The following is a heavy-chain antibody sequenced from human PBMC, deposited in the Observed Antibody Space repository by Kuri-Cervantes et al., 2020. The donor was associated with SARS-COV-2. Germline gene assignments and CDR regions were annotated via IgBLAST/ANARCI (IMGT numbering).Heavy chain of an antibody. Sequence: GGSLRLSCAASGFTFSSYEMNWVRQAPGKGLEWVSYISSSGSTIYYADSVKGRFTISRDNAKNSLYLQMNSLRAEDTAVYYCAREGDIVVVPAVYFDYWGQGTLVTSPQ. V-gene: IGHV3-48*03. D-gene: IGHD2-2*01. CDR1: GFTFSSYE. CDR3: AREGDIVVVPAVYFDY. J-gene: IGHJ4*02. CDR2: ISSSGSTI.